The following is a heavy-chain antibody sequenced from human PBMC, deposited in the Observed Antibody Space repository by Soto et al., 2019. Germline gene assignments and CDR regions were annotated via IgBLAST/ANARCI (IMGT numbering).Heavy chain of an antibody. V-gene: IGHV1-69*01. D-gene: IGHD5-12*01. CDR2: IIPKLGSA. CDR1: GGGNLRDYR. J-gene: IGHJ4*02. CDR3: ARVGEGYNFGAVY. Sequence: QVQLVQSGAEVKEPGSSVKVSCKASGGGNLRDYRTTWVRRAPGQGLDWMGGIIPKLGSANYAQKYQGRVTMSADESTNSVYMELRSLRSDDTAVYYCARVGEGYNFGAVYWGQGTPVTVSS.